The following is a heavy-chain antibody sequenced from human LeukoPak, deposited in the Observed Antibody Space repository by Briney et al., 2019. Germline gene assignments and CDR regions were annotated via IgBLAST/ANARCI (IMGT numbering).Heavy chain of an antibody. CDR1: GYTFSSYG. V-gene: IGHV7-4-1*02. CDR2: INTNTGNP. CDR3: ARDPAYGGYSYGYCYFDY. D-gene: IGHD5-18*01. Sequence: ATVKVSCKASGYTFSSYGISWVRQAPGQGLEWMGWINTNTGNPTYAQGFTGRFVFSLDTSVSTAYPQISSLKAEDTAVYYCARDPAYGGYSYGYCYFDYWGQGTLVTVSS. J-gene: IGHJ4*02.